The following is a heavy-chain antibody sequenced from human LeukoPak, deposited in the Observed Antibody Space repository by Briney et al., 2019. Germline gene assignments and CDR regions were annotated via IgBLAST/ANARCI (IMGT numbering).Heavy chain of an antibody. D-gene: IGHD3-10*01. Sequence: GGSLRLSCAASGFIFDDYGMTWVRQAPGKGLEWVSGINWNGGSTGYADPVKGRFTISRDNAKNALYLHMNSLRAEDTALYYCARTIGSYYFDYFDYWGQGTLVIVSS. CDR2: INWNGGST. CDR1: GFIFDDYG. CDR3: ARTIGSYYFDYFDY. J-gene: IGHJ4*02. V-gene: IGHV3-20*04.